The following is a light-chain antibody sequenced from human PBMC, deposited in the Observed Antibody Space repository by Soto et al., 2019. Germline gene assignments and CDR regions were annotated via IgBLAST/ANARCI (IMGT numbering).Light chain of an antibody. CDR1: QSISSY. CDR2: AAS. V-gene: IGKV1-39*01. CDR3: QQSYSTPLT. Sequence: DIQITQSPSTLSASVAGRVTITCGASQSISSYLNWYQQKPRKAPKLLIYAASSLQSGVTSRFSGSGSGTDFTLTISSLQPEDFATYYCQQSYSTPLTFGGGTKVDIK. J-gene: IGKJ4*01.